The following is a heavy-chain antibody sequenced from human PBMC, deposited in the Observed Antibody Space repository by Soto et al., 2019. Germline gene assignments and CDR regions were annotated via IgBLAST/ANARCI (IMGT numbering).Heavy chain of an antibody. CDR1: GYTFTGYY. V-gene: IGHV1-2*04. Sequence: ASVKVSCKASGYTFTGYYMHWVRQAPGQGLEWMGWINPNSGGTNYAQKFQGWVTMTRDTSISTAYMELSRLRSDDTAVYYCARAPNSIAVLVCWGQGTLVTVSS. CDR2: INPNSGGT. D-gene: IGHD6-19*01. J-gene: IGHJ4*02. CDR3: ARAPNSIAVLVC.